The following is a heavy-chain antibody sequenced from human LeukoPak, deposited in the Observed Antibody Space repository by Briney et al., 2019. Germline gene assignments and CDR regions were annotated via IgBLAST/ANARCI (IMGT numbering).Heavy chain of an antibody. D-gene: IGHD2-21*02. CDR1: GYTFTSYY. CDR3: ARDPRGDYYFDY. J-gene: IGHJ4*02. Sequence: ASVKVSCMASGYTFTSYYMHWGRQAPGQGVGWKGIINPSGGRTSYAQKFQGRVTMTRDKSPSTVYMELSNLRSEDTAVYYCARDPRGDYYFDYWGQGTLVTVSS. CDR2: INPSGGRT. V-gene: IGHV1-46*01.